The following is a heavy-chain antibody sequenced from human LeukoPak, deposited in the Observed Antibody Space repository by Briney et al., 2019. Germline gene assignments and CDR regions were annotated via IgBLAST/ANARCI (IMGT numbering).Heavy chain of an antibody. CDR3: AKVTTLTSYYIDY. CDR1: GFTFSSYA. CDR2: ISGSDYST. Sequence: GGSLRLSCAASGFTFSSYAMTWVHQAPGKGLEWVSAISGSDYSTYYADSVKGRFTISRDNSKNTLYLQMNSLRAEDTAVYYCAKVTTLTSYYIDYWGQGTLVTVSS. J-gene: IGHJ4*02. D-gene: IGHD4-17*01. V-gene: IGHV3-23*01.